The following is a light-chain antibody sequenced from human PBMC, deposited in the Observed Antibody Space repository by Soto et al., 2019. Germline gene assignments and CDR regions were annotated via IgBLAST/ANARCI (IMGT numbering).Light chain of an antibody. J-gene: IGKJ1*01. CDR3: QQYGSSPLIS. CDR1: QTASITY. CDR2: GAS. V-gene: IGKV3-20*01. Sequence: PGESATLSCRASQTASITYLTWYQQKPGQAPRLLIFGASKRATGIPDRFSGSGSGRDFTLTISGLEPEDFAVYYCQQYGSSPLISFGQGTKVDIK.